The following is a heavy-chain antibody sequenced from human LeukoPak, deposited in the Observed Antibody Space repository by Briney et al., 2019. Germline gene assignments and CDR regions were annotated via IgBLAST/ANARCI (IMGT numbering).Heavy chain of an antibody. CDR3: ARERAGLGMITFGGVINHRPDTDLSYYYYGMDV. D-gene: IGHD3-16*02. V-gene: IGHV1-46*01. Sequence: ASVKVSCKASGYTFTSYYMHWVRQAPGQGLEWMGIINPSGGSTSYAQKFQGRVTMTRDTSTSTVYMELSSLRSEDTAVYYCARERAGLGMITFGGVINHRPDTDLSYYYYGMDVWGQGTTVTVPS. J-gene: IGHJ6*02. CDR2: INPSGGST. CDR1: GYTFTSYY.